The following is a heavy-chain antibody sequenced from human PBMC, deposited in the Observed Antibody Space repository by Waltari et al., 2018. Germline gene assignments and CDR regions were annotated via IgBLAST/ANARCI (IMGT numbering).Heavy chain of an antibody. J-gene: IGHJ3*02. Sequence: QVQLVQSGAEVKKPGASVKVSCKASGYTFTGYYMHWVRQAPGQGLEWMGRINPNSGGTNYAQKFQGRVTMTRDKYISTAYMELSRLRSDDTAVYYCARDCYYYDSSGYCAFDIWGQGTMVTVSS. CDR2: INPNSGGT. V-gene: IGHV1-2*06. CDR1: GYTFTGYY. CDR3: ARDCYYYDSSGYCAFDI. D-gene: IGHD3-22*01.